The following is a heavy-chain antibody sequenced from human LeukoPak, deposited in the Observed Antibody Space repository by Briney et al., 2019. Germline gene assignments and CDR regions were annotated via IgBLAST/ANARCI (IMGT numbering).Heavy chain of an antibody. V-gene: IGHV1-2*02. D-gene: IGHD4-11*01. CDR1: GYTFTGYY. Sequence: VKVSCKASGYTFTGYYMHWVRQAPGQGLEWMGWINPNSGGTNYAQNFQDRVTMTRDTSISTAYMELSRLRSDDTAVYYCARGNDFSNSGPLLDYWGQGTLVTVSS. CDR2: INPNSGGT. CDR3: ARGNDFSNSGPLLDY. J-gene: IGHJ4*02.